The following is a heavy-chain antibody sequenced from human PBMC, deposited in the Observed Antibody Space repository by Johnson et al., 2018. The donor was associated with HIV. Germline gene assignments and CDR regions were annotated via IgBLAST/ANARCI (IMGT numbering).Heavy chain of an antibody. V-gene: IGHV3-66*01. CDR2: IYSGGST. J-gene: IGHJ3*02. CDR3: ARGGKAGATARAFDI. Sequence: WVRQAPGKGLVWVSVIYSGGSTYYADSVKGRFTISRDNAKNSLYLQMNSLRAEDTAVYYCARGGKAGATARAFDIWGQGTMVTVSS. D-gene: IGHD1-26*01.